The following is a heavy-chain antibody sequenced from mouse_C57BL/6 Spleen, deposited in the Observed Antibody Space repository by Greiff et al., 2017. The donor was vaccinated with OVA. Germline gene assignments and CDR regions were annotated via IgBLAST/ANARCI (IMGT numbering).Heavy chain of an antibody. CDR3: TRGDSSYEGCRFAY. V-gene: IGHV5-9-1*02. CDR2: ISSGGDYT. CDR1: GFTFSSYA. D-gene: IGHD1-1*01. Sequence: EVMLVESGEGLVKPGGSLKLSCAASGFTFSSYAMSWVRQTPEKRLEWVAYISSGGDYTYYADTVKGRFTISRDNARNTLYLQMSSLKSEDTAMYYCTRGDSSYEGCRFAYWGQGTLVTVSA. J-gene: IGHJ3*01.